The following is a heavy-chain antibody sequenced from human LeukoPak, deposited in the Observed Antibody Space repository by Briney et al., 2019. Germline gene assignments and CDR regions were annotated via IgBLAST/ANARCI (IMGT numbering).Heavy chain of an antibody. CDR1: GFTFSSYW. CDR3: AKYYNSGTYSLDY. J-gene: IGHJ4*02. Sequence: QPGGSLRLSCAASGFTFSSYWMHWVRQTPGKGLVWVSRVSPDGSTTYYAESVKGRFTISRDNAKNTLYLQMNSLRAEDTAVYYCAKYYNSGTYSLDYWGQGTLVTVSS. D-gene: IGHD3-10*01. CDR2: VSPDGSTT. V-gene: IGHV3-74*01.